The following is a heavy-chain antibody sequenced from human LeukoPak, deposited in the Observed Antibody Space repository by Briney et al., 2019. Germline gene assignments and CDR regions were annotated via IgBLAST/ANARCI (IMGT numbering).Heavy chain of an antibody. V-gene: IGHV3-30*02. CDR2: IRYEGNSK. Sequence: TGGSLRLSCAAPGFIFSRYGMHWVRQAPGKGLEWVTFIRYEGNSKYYAESVKGRFTISRDNSKNTLYLQMNSLRAEDTAVYYCAKDKQDGEHFDNWGQGTLVTVSS. J-gene: IGHJ4*02. CDR1: GFIFSRYG. D-gene: IGHD4-17*01. CDR3: AKDKQDGEHFDN.